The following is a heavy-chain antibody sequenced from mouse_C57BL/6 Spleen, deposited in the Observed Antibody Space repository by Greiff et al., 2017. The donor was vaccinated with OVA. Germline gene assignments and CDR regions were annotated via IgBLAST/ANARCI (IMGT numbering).Heavy chain of an antibody. V-gene: IGHV1-81*01. CDR2: IYPRSGNT. CDR3: AIYSNSYAMDY. CDR1: GYTFTSYG. Sequence: VQLVESGAELARPGASVKLSCKASGYTFTSYGISWVKQRTGQGLEWIGEIYPRSGNTYYNEKFKGKATLTADKSSSTAYMELRSLTSEDSAVYFCAIYSNSYAMDYWGQGTSVTVSS. D-gene: IGHD2-5*01. J-gene: IGHJ4*01.